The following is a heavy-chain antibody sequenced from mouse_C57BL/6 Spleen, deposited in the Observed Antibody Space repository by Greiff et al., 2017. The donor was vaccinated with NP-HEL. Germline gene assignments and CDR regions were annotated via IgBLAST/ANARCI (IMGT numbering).Heavy chain of an antibody. V-gene: IGHV5-16*01. Sequence: EVKVVESEGGLVQPGSSMKLSCTASGFTFSDYYMAWVRQVPEKGLEWVANINYDGSSTYYLDSLKSRFIISRDNAKNILYLQMSSLKSEDTATYYCAREGYYSNYYFDYWGQGTTLTVSS. CDR3: AREGYYSNYYFDY. D-gene: IGHD2-5*01. J-gene: IGHJ2*01. CDR1: GFTFSDYY. CDR2: INYDGSST.